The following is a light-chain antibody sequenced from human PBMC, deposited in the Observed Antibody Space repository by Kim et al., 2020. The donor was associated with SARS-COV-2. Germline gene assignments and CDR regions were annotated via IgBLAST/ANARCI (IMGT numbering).Light chain of an antibody. V-gene: IGLV3-19*01. CDR1: SLRSYY. J-gene: IGLJ2*01. CDR3: NSRDSNDNVV. CDR2: GKN. Sequence: SSELTQDPAVSVALGQTVRITCQGDSLRSYYATWYQQKQGQAPILVIYGKNNRPSRIPDRFSGYSSGNTASLTITGTQAGDEADYYCNSRDSNDNVVFGG.